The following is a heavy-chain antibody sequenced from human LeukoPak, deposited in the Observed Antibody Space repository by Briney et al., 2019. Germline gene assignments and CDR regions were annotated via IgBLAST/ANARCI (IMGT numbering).Heavy chain of an antibody. V-gene: IGHV4-34*01. D-gene: IGHD6-13*01. CDR3: ARGVVAAAGRTFDF. Sequence: GSLRLSCAASGFTFSSYGMSWVRQPPGKGLEWIGEINHSGSTNYNPSLTSRVTISVDTSKNQFSLKLSSVTAADTAVYYCARGVVAAAGRTFDFWGQGTLVTVSS. CDR1: GFTFSSYG. J-gene: IGHJ4*02. CDR2: INHSGST.